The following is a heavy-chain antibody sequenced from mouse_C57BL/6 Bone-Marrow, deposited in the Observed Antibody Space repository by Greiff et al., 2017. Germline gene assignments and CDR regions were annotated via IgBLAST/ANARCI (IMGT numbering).Heavy chain of an antibody. CDR3: TSSLICKGTSY. D-gene: IGHD1-1*01. Sequence: VQLQQSGAELVQPGASVKLSCTASGFNIKDYYINWVKQRTEQGLEWIGRIDPKAGETKYASKFQGKATITADTSSNTAYLQLSGLTSEDTAVYYCTSSLICKGTSYWGRGTTLTVSA. CDR2: IDPKAGET. V-gene: IGHV14-2*01. CDR1: GFNIKDYY. J-gene: IGHJ2*01.